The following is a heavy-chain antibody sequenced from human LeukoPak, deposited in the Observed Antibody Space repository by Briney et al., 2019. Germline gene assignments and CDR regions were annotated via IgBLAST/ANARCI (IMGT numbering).Heavy chain of an antibody. V-gene: IGHV4-59*01. CDR1: GGSISSYY. CDR2: IYYSGST. Sequence: KPSETLSLTCTVSGGSISSYYWSWIRQPPGKGLEWIGYIYYSGSTNYNPSLKSRVTISVDTSKNQFSLKLSSVTAADTAVYYCARLTYYYGSGFDYWGQGTLVTVSS. D-gene: IGHD3-10*01. J-gene: IGHJ4*02. CDR3: ARLTYYYGSGFDY.